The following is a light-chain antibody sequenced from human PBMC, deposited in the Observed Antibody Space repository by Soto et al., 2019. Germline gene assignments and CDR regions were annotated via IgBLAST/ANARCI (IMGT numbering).Light chain of an antibody. CDR1: SSDVGGYNY. CDR2: DVT. J-gene: IGLJ1*01. V-gene: IGLV2-14*03. CDR3: SSYTTSNTRQIV. Sequence: QSVLTQPASVSGSPGQSITISCTGTSSDVGGYNYVSWYQHHPGKAPKLIIYDVTNRPSGVSNPFSGSKSGNTASLTISGLQPEAEDDDYCSSYTTSNTRQIVFGTGTKLTVL.